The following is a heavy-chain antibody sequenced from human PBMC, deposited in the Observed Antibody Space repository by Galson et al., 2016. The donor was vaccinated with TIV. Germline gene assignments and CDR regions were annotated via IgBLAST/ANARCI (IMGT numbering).Heavy chain of an antibody. CDR1: GHTFTSYD. V-gene: IGHV1-8*01. CDR2: MNPHSGNT. D-gene: IGHD2-2*01. Sequence: SVQLSRKASGHTFTSYDMNWVRQAPGQGLERMGWMNPHSGNTGYTQEFQGRVTMTRDTSVSTAYMVLTNLRSEDTAVYFCAQLVRKCGMTRCYGDHVDYWGQGTLVTVSS. J-gene: IGHJ4*02. CDR3: AQLVRKCGMTRCYGDHVDY.